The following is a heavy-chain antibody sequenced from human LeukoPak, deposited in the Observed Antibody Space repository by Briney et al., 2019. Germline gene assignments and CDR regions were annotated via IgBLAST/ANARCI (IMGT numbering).Heavy chain of an antibody. D-gene: IGHD2-2*01. V-gene: IGHV7-4-1*02. CDR3: ARGYCSSPSCYGGSY. Sequence: GASVKVSCKASGYTFTSYAMNRVRQAPGQGLEWMGWINTNTGNPTYAQGFTGRFVFSLDTAVSTAYLQISSLKAEDTAVYYCARGYCSSPSCYGGSYWGQGTLVTVSS. CDR2: INTNTGNP. CDR1: GYTFTSYA. J-gene: IGHJ4*02.